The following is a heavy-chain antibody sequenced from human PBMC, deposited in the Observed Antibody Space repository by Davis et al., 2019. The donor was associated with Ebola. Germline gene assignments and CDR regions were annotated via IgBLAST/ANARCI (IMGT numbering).Heavy chain of an antibody. J-gene: IGHJ2*01. CDR2: IEKDGDEK. D-gene: IGHD6-19*01. V-gene: IGHV3-7*01. Sequence: GESLKISCAASGFTFSDYYMSWIRQAPGKGLEWVASIEKDGDEKYYVDSVKGRFTISRDNAKNSLYLQMNSLRDEDTAVYYCAKDRAAVADWYFDLWGRGTLVTVSS. CDR1: GFTFSDYY. CDR3: AKDRAAVADWYFDL.